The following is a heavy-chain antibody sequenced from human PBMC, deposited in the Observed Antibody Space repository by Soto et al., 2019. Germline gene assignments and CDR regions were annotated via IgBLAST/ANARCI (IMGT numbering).Heavy chain of an antibody. CDR1: GYTFTSYY. J-gene: IGHJ4*02. V-gene: IGHV1-18*04. CDR2: ISAYNGNT. CDR3: ARERYSSGWYDY. Sequence: ASVKVSCKASGYTFTSYYMHWVRQAPGQGLEWMGWISAYNGNTNYAQKLQGRVTMTTDTSTSTAYMELRSLRSDDTAVYYCARERYSSGWYDYWGQGTLVTVSS. D-gene: IGHD6-19*01.